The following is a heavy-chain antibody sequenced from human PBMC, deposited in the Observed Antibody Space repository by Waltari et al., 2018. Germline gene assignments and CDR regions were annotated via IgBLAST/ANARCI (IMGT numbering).Heavy chain of an antibody. CDR1: GDSISSSSYY. V-gene: IGHV4-39*01. Sequence: QLQLQESGPGLVKASETLSLTCTVSGDSISSSSYYWGWVRQPPGKGLEWIGNMYYSGITYYNPSLKSRVTISGDTSKSQFSLKLSPVTAADTSMYYCVRHARTTSGGKHFDHWGQGMLVTVSP. J-gene: IGHJ4*02. CDR2: MYYSGIT. CDR3: VRHARTTSGGKHFDH. D-gene: IGHD2-15*01.